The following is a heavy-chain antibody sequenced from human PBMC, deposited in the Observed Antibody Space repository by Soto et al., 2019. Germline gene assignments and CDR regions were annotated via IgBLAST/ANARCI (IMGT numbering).Heavy chain of an antibody. CDR2: IYPGDSDT. CDR1: GYSFTSYW. Sequence: GESLKISCKGSGYSFTSYWIGWVRQMPGKGLEWMGIIYPGDSDTRYSTYFQGQVSISADKSISTAYLQWSSLKASDTAMYYCARRQRYCSSTSCYAAAFDIWGQGTMVTVSS. D-gene: IGHD2-2*01. J-gene: IGHJ3*02. V-gene: IGHV5-51*03. CDR3: ARRQRYCSSTSCYAAAFDI.